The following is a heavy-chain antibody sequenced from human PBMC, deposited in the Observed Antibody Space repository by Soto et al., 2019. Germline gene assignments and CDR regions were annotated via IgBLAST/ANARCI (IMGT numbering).Heavy chain of an antibody. CDR1: GGSISSYY. Sequence: SETLSLTCTVSGGSISSYYWSWIRQPPGKGLEWIGYMYNTGSTIYNPSQKSRDTISVDTSKNQFSLKLNSLTAADTAFYYFARDLWGYCGADCYPLDVWGQGTTVTVS. J-gene: IGHJ6*02. CDR2: MYNTGST. V-gene: IGHV4-59*01. CDR3: ARDLWGYCGADCYPLDV. D-gene: IGHD2-21*02.